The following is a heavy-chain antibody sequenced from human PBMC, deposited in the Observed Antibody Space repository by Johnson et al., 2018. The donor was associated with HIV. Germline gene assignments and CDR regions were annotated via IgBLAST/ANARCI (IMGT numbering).Heavy chain of an antibody. J-gene: IGHJ3*02. CDR2: INSGGGT. CDR3: ARGRGELLGGAFDI. D-gene: IGHD1-26*01. Sequence: VQLVESGGGLVQPGGSLRLSCAASGFTVSSNYMTWVRQGPGKGLEWVSVINSGGGTYYADSVTGRFTISRDNSKNTLYLQMNSLRPEDAAVYYCARGRGELLGGAFDIWGQGKMVTVSS. CDR1: GFTVSSNY. V-gene: IGHV3-66*01.